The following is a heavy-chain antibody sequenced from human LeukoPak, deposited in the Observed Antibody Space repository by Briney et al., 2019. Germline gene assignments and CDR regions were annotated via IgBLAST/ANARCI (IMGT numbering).Heavy chain of an antibody. V-gene: IGHV5-51*01. D-gene: IGHD6-13*01. CDR2: IYPGDSDT. J-gene: IGHJ4*02. Sequence: GESLKISCKGSGYSFTSYWFGWVRQMPGKGLEWMGIIYPGDSDTRYSPSFQGQVTISADKSISTAYLQWSSLKASDTAMYYCARPRAQHPPHFDYWGQGTLVTVSS. CDR1: GYSFTSYW. CDR3: ARPRAQHPPHFDY.